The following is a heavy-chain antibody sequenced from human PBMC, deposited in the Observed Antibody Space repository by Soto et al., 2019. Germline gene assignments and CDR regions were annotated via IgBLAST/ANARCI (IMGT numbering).Heavy chain of an antibody. J-gene: IGHJ6*02. Sequence: SETLSLTCAVSGGSFSGYYWSWIRQPPGKGLEWIGEINHSGSTNYNPSLKSRVTISVDTSKNQFSLKLSSVTAADTAVYYCARVTGLRFLEWLSYYYYYYGMDVWGQGTTVTVS. CDR2: INHSGST. V-gene: IGHV4-34*01. CDR1: GGSFSGYY. CDR3: ARVTGLRFLEWLSYYYYYYGMDV. D-gene: IGHD3-3*01.